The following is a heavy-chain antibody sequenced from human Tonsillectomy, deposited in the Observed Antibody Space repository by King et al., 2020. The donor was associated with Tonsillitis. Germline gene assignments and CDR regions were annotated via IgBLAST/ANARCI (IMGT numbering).Heavy chain of an antibody. J-gene: IGHJ4*02. V-gene: IGHV4-39*01. CDR3: ARQASRHWYYFDY. Sequence: QLQESGPGLVKPSETLSLTCTVSGGSISSGSFYWGWIRQPPGKGLEWIGSIYYSGSTYYNPSLKSRVTISVDTSKNQFSLTVTSVTAADTAVYYCARQASRHWYYFDYWGLGSLVTVSS. CDR2: IYYSGST. CDR1: GGSISSGSFY.